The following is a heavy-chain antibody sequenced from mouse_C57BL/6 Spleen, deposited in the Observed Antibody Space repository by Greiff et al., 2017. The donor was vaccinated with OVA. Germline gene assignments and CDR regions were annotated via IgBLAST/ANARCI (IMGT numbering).Heavy chain of an antibody. CDR2: ISYDGSN. D-gene: IGHD1-1*01. Sequence: DVKLQESGPGLVKPSQSLSLTCSVTGYSITSGYYWHWIRQFPGNKLEWMGYISYDGSNNYNPSLKNRISITRDTSKNQFFLKLNSVTTEDTATYYCARDLRVGRGLDYWGQGTTLTVSS. CDR1: GYSITSGYY. V-gene: IGHV3-6*01. J-gene: IGHJ2*01. CDR3: ARDLRVGRGLDY.